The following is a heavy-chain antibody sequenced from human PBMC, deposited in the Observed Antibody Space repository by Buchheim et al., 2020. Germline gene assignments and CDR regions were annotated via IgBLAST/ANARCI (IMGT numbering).Heavy chain of an antibody. CDR2: IVPILGIA. V-gene: IGHV1-69*02. Sequence: QAQLVQSGAAVKKPGSSVKVSCKASGGTSINQFITWVRQAPGQGFEWVGRIVPILGIANYAEKFRDRVTITAAKSTHVVHMEIRSRGFEDTAVYFCARGLSNGHSYDFDSWGQG. D-gene: IGHD4-11*01. CDR3: ARGLSNGHSYDFDS. J-gene: IGHJ5*01. CDR1: GGTSINQF.